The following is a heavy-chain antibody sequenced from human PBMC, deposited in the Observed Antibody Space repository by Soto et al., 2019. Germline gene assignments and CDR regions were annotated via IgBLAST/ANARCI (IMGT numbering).Heavy chain of an antibody. CDR2: IHYIGST. Sequence: QVQLQESGPGLVKPSQTLSLTCTVSGGSISGGGDYWGGIRQYPGKGLEWIGCIHYIGSTYYNPSLKSRISISMDTSKNQFSLKVNSVTAADTAVYYCARAPFWGYGLDVWGQGTTVAVSS. J-gene: IGHJ6*02. V-gene: IGHV4-31*03. CDR1: GGSISGGGDY. D-gene: IGHD3-16*01. CDR3: ARAPFWGYGLDV.